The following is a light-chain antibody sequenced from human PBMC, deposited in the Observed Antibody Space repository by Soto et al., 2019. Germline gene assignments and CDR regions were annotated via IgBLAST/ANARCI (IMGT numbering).Light chain of an antibody. V-gene: IGLV2-14*01. CDR2: EVS. CDR1: SSDVGGYNY. CDR3: SSYTSSGTLV. J-gene: IGLJ1*01. Sequence: QSVLTQPASVSGSPGQSITISCTGTSSDVGGYNYVSWYQHHPGKAPKLMIYEVSNRPPGVSHRFSGSKSGNTASLTISGLQAEDEADYYCSSYTSSGTLVFGTGTKVTVL.